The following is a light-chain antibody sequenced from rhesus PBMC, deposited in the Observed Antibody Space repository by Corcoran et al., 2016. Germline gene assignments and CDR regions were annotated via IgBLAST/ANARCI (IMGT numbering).Light chain of an antibody. CDR1: QGISSY. CDR3: QQYNSDPPT. J-gene: IGKJ4*01. Sequence: DIQMTQSPSSLSTSVGDRVTITCRASQGISSYLAWYQQKPGKAPKPLIYYASNLESGVPSRFSGSGSGTEFTLTLSSLQPEDFATYYCQQYNSDPPTFGGGTKVEIK. CDR2: YAS. V-gene: IGKV1-37*01.